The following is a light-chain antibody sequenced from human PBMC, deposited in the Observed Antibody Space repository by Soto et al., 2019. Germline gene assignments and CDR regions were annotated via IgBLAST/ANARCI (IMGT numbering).Light chain of an antibody. Sequence: DIVMTQSPDSLAVSLGERATINCKSSQSVLYSSNNKNYLNWYQQKPGQPPKLLIYWASIRESGVPDRFSGSGSGTDFTLTISSVQAEDVAVYYCQQYYDSPITFGQGTRLEIK. CDR3: QQYYDSPIT. J-gene: IGKJ5*01. CDR2: WAS. CDR1: QSVLYSSNNKNY. V-gene: IGKV4-1*01.